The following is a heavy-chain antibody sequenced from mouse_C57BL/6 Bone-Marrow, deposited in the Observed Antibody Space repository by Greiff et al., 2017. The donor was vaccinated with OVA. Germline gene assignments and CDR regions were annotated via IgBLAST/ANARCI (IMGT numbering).Heavy chain of an antibody. J-gene: IGHJ2*01. Sequence: VQLKESGAELVKPGASVKLSCTASGFNIKDDYMYWVKQRTEQGLEWIGRIDPEDGDTKYAPKFQSKATITADTSSNTAYLQLSRMTSEDTAVYYCARFCDCDEGHVGNWGQGTTLTVSS. V-gene: IGHV14-2*01. CDR2: IDPEDGDT. CDR1: GFNIKDDY. CDR3: ARFCDCDEGHVGN. D-gene: IGHD3-3*01.